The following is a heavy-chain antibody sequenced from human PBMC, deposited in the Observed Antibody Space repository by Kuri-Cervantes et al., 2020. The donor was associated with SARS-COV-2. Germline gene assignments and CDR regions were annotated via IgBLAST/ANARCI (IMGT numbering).Heavy chain of an antibody. CDR3: ARDIYSGWSGLWGFDL. CDR2: ISSRNTTV. CDR1: RFAFDTYS. J-gene: IGHJ3*01. Sequence: GESLKISCAASRFAFDTYSMNWVRQAPGKGLEWVSYISSRNTTVYYADSVKGRFTISRDNAKNSLYLQMNSLRDDDTAVYFCARDIYSGWSGLWGFDLWGQGTMVTVSS. V-gene: IGHV3-48*02. D-gene: IGHD5-12*01.